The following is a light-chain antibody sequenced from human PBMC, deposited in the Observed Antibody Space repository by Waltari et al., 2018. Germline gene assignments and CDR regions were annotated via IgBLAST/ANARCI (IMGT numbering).Light chain of an antibody. CDR2: GPS. CDR1: RSVAGH. V-gene: IGKV3-15*01. J-gene: IGKJ1*01. CDR3: HQYNAWPLT. Sequence: EILMTQSPATLSVSPGEVATLSCRASRSVAGHLAWYQQKPGQPPRLLIYGPSPRAAGIPDRFSGSGSGTEFTLTISSLQSEDFTVYYCHQYNAWPLTFGQGTKVDI.